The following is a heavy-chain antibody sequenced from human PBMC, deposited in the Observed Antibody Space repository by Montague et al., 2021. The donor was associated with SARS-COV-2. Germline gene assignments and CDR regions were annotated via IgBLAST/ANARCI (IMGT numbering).Heavy chain of an antibody. Sequence: SETLSLTCTVSGGSINDYYWTWVRQPAREGLEWIGRIYSSGSANYNPFLESRVTMSLDTSKNQFSLNVNSVTAADTAVYYCARVLPDPVRTQYAFDIWGQGTLVTVSS. V-gene: IGHV4-4*07. J-gene: IGHJ3*02. CDR3: ARVLPDPVRTQYAFDI. CDR1: GGSINDYY. CDR2: IYSSGSA.